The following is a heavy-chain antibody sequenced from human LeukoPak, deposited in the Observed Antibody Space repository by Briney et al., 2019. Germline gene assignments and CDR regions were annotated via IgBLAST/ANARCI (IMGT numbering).Heavy chain of an antibody. CDR2: ISSSGNTI. V-gene: IGHV3-48*03. D-gene: IGHD5-24*01. CDR3: AKDDRWLQFCC. Sequence: GGSLRLSCAASGFIFSSYVMNWVRQAPGKGLEWVANISSSGNTINYADSVKGRFTISRDNAKNSLYLQMNSLRVEDTAVYYCAKDDRWLQFCCWGQGTLVTVSA. J-gene: IGHJ4*02. CDR1: GFIFSSYV.